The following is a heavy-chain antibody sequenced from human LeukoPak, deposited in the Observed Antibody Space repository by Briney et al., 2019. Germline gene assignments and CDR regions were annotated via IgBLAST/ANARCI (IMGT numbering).Heavy chain of an antibody. CDR2: INPNSGGT. V-gene: IGHV1-2*02. D-gene: IGHD5-12*01. CDR3: AKHASGYDYENNWFDP. CDR1: GYTFTDYY. J-gene: IGHJ5*02. Sequence: ASVKVSCKASGYTFTDYYMHWVRQAPGQGLEWVGWINPNSGGTNYAQKFQGRVTMTRDTSISTAYMELSRLRSDDTAVYYCAKHASGYDYENNWFDPWGPGTLVTVSS.